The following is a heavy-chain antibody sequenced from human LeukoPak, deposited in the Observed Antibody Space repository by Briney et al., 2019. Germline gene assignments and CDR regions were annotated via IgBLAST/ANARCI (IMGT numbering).Heavy chain of an antibody. CDR1: GGSISSSSYY. J-gene: IGHJ4*02. CDR2: IYYSGST. V-gene: IGHV4-39*07. Sequence: SETLSLTCTVSGGSISSSSYYWGWIRQPPGKGLEWIGSIYYSGSTYYNPSLKSRVTISVDTSKNQYSLKLSSVTAADTAVYYCAVDRGSSGLDYWGQGTLVTVSS. D-gene: IGHD6-19*01. CDR3: AVDRGSSGLDY.